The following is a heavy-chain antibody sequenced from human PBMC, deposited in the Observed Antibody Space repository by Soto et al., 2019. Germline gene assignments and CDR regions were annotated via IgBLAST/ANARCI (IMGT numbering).Heavy chain of an antibody. CDR3: GRDLTSNANCIDP. Sequence: GSLRLSCAASGFTFSTYSMNWVRQAPGKGLEWIGEINHSGSNNYNPSLKSRVTISVDTSKNQFSLKLTSVTAADTAVYYCGRDLTSNANCIDPWGQGTLVTVSS. CDR1: GFTFSTYS. V-gene: IGHV4-34*01. J-gene: IGHJ5*02. CDR2: INHSGSN. D-gene: IGHD2-2*01.